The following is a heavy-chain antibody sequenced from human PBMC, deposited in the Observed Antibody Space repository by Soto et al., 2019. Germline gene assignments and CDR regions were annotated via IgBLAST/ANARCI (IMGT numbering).Heavy chain of an antibody. CDR3: AKDLRIQLWAYYYYYGMDV. Sequence: GGSLRLSCAASGFTFSSYGMHWVRQAPGKGLEWVAVISYDGSNKYYADSVKGRFTISRDNSKNTLYLQMNSLRAEDTAVYYCAKDLRIQLWAYYYYYGMDVWGQGTTVTVPS. D-gene: IGHD5-18*01. CDR1: GFTFSSYG. CDR2: ISYDGSNK. V-gene: IGHV3-30*18. J-gene: IGHJ6*02.